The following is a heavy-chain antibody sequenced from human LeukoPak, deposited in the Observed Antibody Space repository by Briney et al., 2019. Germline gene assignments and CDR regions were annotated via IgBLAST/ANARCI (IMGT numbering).Heavy chain of an antibody. CDR2: MNPNSGNT. J-gene: IGHJ4*02. CDR3: ASSPRTNYYDSSGYSY. V-gene: IGHV1-8*01. CDR1: GYTFTSYD. D-gene: IGHD3-22*01. Sequence: GASVKVSCKASGYTFTSYDINWVRQATGQGLEWMGCMNPNSGNTGYAQKFQGRVTMTRNTSISTAYMELSSLRSEDTAVYYCASSPRTNYYDSSGYSYWGQGTLVIVSS.